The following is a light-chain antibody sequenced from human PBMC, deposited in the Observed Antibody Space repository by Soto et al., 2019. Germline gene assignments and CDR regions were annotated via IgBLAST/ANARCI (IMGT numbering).Light chain of an antibody. J-gene: IGKJ2*01. Sequence: EIVLTQSPATLSLSPGERATLSCRASQSFSSYLAWYQQKPGQAPRLLIYDASNRATGIPARFSGSGSGTDFTLTISSLEPEEFAVDYCQQRSKWPYTFGQGTKLEIK. V-gene: IGKV3-11*01. CDR1: QSFSSY. CDR2: DAS. CDR3: QQRSKWPYT.